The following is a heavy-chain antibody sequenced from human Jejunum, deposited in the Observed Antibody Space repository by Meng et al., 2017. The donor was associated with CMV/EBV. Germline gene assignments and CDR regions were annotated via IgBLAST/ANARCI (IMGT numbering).Heavy chain of an antibody. V-gene: IGHV3-74*01. J-gene: IGHJ4*02. CDR2: ILPDGST. CDR1: GFSFSTYW. Sequence: EMQLVQSGGGLVQPGGSLRLSCAASGFSFSTYWMYWVRQEPGKGLLWVSRILPDGSTHYADAVKGRFTISRDNVKNALYLQMDSLRVEDTAVYYCTGLDYWGQGTLVTVSS. CDR3: TGLDY.